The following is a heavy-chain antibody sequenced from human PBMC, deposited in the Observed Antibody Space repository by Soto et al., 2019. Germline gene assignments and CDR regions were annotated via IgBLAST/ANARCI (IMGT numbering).Heavy chain of an antibody. CDR1: GASVTSYY. J-gene: IGHJ4*02. CDR3: VRGPIGSSGYSSDY. V-gene: IGHV4-59*02. CDR2: IYNSEST. Sequence: QVQLQESGPGLVKPSETLSLTCTVSGASVTSYYWSWIRQPPGKGLEWVAYIYNSESTSYNPSLKSRVTISVDTSKNQFSLKLYSVTAADTAVHYCVRGPIGSSGYSSDYWGQGTLVTVSS. D-gene: IGHD3-22*01.